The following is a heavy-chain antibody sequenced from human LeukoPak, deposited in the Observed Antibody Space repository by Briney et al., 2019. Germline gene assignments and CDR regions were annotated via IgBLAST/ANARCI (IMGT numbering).Heavy chain of an antibody. V-gene: IGHV4-4*07. CDR3: ARESKIAVAGN. D-gene: IGHD6-19*01. J-gene: IGHJ4*02. CDR2: IYAGGTA. CDR1: GGSISNYY. Sequence: SETLSLTCTVSGGSISNYYWSWIRQPAGKGLEWIGRIYAGGTASYNPSLKSRVTMSADMSKNQLSLKLTSVTAADTAVYYCARESKIAVAGNWGQGTLVTVS.